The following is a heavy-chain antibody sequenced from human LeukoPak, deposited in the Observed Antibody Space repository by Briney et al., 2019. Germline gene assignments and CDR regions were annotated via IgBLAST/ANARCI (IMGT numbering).Heavy chain of an antibody. Sequence: PGGSLRLSCAASGFTFSSYSMNWVRQAPGKGLEWVSFMSSSSSYIYYADSVKGRFTISRDNAKNSLYLQMNSLRAEDTAVYYCARGMRPYYDSSGYRDYFDYWGQGTLVTVPS. CDR2: MSSSSSYI. CDR3: ARGMRPYYDSSGYRDYFDY. D-gene: IGHD3-22*01. CDR1: GFTFSSYS. J-gene: IGHJ4*02. V-gene: IGHV3-21*01.